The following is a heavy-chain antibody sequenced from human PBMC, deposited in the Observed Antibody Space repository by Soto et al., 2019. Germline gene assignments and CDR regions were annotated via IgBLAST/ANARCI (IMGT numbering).Heavy chain of an antibody. CDR2: INAGNGNT. J-gene: IGHJ4*02. V-gene: IGHV1-3*01. D-gene: IGHD6-13*01. Sequence: AASVKVSCKASGYTFSRSGISWVRQAPGQGLEWMGWINAGNGNTKYSQKFQGRVTITRDTSASTAYMELSSLRSEDTAVYYCAMSGAAAAFDYWGQGTLVTVSS. CDR3: AMSGAAAAFDY. CDR1: GYTFSRSG.